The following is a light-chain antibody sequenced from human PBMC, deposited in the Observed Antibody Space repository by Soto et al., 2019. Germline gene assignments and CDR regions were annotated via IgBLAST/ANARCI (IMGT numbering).Light chain of an antibody. CDR1: QGISQY. CDR2: AAS. J-gene: IGKJ1*01. Sequence: DIHLTQSPSLLSASVGDRVTITCRASQGISQYVAWYQQKPGKAPKLLIYAASTLQSGVPSRFSGSGSGTDFTLTISSLQPEDVATYYCQKYLSALWTFGQGTKVEIK. CDR3: QKYLSALWT. V-gene: IGKV1-27*01.